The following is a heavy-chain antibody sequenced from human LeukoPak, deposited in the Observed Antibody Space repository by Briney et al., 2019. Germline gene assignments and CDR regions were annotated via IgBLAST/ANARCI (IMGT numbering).Heavy chain of an antibody. CDR3: ASSPSGSYPGTFDY. CDR1: GFTFSSYW. V-gene: IGHV3-7*01. CDR2: IKQDGSEK. J-gene: IGHJ4*02. Sequence: PGGSLRLSCAASGFTFSSYWMSWVRQAPGKGLEWVANIKQDGSEKYYVDSVKGRFTISRDNAKNSLYLQMNSLRAEDTAVYYCASSPSGSYPGTFDYWGQGTLVTVSS. D-gene: IGHD1-26*01.